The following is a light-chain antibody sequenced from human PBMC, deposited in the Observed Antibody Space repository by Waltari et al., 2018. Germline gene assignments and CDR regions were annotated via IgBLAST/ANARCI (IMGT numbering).Light chain of an antibody. J-gene: IGLJ3*02. CDR3: CSYAGSSTLV. CDR2: EDT. V-gene: IGLV2-23*01. CDR1: SSAVGSYNL. Sequence: QSALTQPASVSGSPGQSISISCTGTSSAVGSYNLVAWYQQHPDKAPKPMIYEDTKRPSGVSNRFSGSKSGTTASLTISGLQAEDEADYYCCSYAGSSTLVFGGGTKLTVL.